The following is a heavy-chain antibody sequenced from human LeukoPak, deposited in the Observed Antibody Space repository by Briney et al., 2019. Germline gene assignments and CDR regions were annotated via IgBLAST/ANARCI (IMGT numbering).Heavy chain of an antibody. J-gene: IGHJ4*02. Sequence: SETLSLTCTVSGGSISSYYWSWIRQPPGKGLEWIAYISDIGSINYNPSLKSRVAISLDTSKNQFSLKLSSVTAADTAVYYCAGHHPRNTVDFWGQGTLVTVSS. CDR1: GGSISSYY. V-gene: IGHV4-59*08. CDR2: ISDIGSI. D-gene: IGHD2-8*02. CDR3: AGHHPRNTVDF.